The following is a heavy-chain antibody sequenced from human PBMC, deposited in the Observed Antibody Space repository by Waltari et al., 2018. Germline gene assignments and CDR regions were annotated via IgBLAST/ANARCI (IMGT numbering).Heavy chain of an antibody. CDR3: ARVTLLRGAH. CDR2: INLDGSDT. J-gene: IGHJ1*01. V-gene: IGHV3-74*01. D-gene: IGHD3-10*01. Sequence: DVKMVESGGGLVQPEGSLRLSCTGSGFTFNKYWMHWVRQAPGKGPEWVSHINLDGSDTDYADSVRGRFTISRDNVKRTLFLQMNSLRVDDTAVYFCARVTLLRGAHWGQGTLVTVSS. CDR1: GFTFNKYW.